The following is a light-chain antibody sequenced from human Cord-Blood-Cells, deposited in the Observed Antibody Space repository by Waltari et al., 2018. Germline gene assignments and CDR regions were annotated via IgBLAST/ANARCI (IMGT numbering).Light chain of an antibody. Sequence: DIQMTQSQSSLSASVGDRVTITCRASQSISSYLNWYQQKPGKAPKLLIYAASSLQSGVPSRFSGSESGTDFTLTISSLQPEDFATYYYQQSYSTPWTFGQGTKVEIK. V-gene: IGKV1-39*01. J-gene: IGKJ1*01. CDR2: AAS. CDR3: QQSYSTPWT. CDR1: QSISSY.